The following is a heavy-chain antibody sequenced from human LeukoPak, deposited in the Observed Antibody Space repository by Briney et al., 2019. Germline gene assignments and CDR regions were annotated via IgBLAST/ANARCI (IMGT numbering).Heavy chain of an antibody. CDR1: GYTFTSYY. D-gene: IGHD5-24*01. V-gene: IGHV1-46*01. Sequence: ASVKVSCKASGYTFTSYYMHWGRQAPGPGLEWMGIINPSGGSRSYAQKFQGRVTMTRDMSTSTVYMELSSLRSEDTAVYYCARGRKRWLQPVREYYFDYWGQGTLVTVSS. CDR3: ARGRKRWLQPVREYYFDY. J-gene: IGHJ4*02. CDR2: INPSGGSR.